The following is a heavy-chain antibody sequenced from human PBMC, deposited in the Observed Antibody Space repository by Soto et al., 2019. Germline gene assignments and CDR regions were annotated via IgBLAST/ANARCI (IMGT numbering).Heavy chain of an antibody. CDR1: GYTFTSYY. Sequence: RASVKVSCKASGYTFTSYYMHWVRQAPGQGLEWMGIINPSGGSTSYAQKFQGRVTMTRDTSTSTVYMELSSLRSEDTAVYYCARSRITMVRGVIYGMDVWGQGTTVTV. D-gene: IGHD3-10*01. CDR2: INPSGGST. J-gene: IGHJ6*02. V-gene: IGHV1-46*01. CDR3: ARSRITMVRGVIYGMDV.